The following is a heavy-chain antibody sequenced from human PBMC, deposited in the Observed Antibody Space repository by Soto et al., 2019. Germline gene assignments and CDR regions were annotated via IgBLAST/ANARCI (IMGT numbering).Heavy chain of an antibody. CDR2: ISGSGGST. D-gene: IGHD6-6*01. Sequence: EVQLLESGGGLVQPGGSLRLSCAASGFTFSSYAMSWVRQARGKGLEWVSAISGSGGSTYYADSVKGRFNISRANSKNTLYLQMNSLRAEDTAVYYCAKAVEYSSSPYFYYWGQGTLVTVSS. J-gene: IGHJ4*02. V-gene: IGHV3-23*01. CDR1: GFTFSSYA. CDR3: AKAVEYSSSPYFYY.